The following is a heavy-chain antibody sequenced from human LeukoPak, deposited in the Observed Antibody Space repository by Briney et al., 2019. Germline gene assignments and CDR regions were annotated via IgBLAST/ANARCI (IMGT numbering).Heavy chain of an antibody. V-gene: IGHV3-21*01. CDR1: GFTFSYYT. Sequence: GGSLRLSCAASGFTFSYYTMSWVRQAPGKGLEWVSSISSTGSSIYYADSVKGRFTISRDNAKNSLYLQMSSLRVEDTAVYCCVRDFPGSSSVDYWGQGTLVTVSS. CDR2: ISSTGSSI. CDR3: VRDFPGSSSVDY. J-gene: IGHJ4*02. D-gene: IGHD6-6*01.